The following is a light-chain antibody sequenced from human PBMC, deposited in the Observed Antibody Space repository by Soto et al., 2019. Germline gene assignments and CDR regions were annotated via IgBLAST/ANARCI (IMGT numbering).Light chain of an antibody. J-gene: IGKJ4*01. CDR1: QGIRND. CDR3: LQDYNYHLS. Sequence: AIQMTPSPSSLSASVGDSVTITCRASQGIRNDLGWYQQKPGKAPKLLVYAASSLPSGVPSRFSGSVSGTDFTLTISSLQPEDFATYYCLQDYNYHLSFGGGTKVEIK. CDR2: AAS. V-gene: IGKV1-6*01.